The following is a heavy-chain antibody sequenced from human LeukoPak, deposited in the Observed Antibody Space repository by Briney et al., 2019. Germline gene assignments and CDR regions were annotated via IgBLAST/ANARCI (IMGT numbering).Heavy chain of an antibody. V-gene: IGHV6-1*01. J-gene: IGHJ4*02. CDR1: GDSVSSNSAA. D-gene: IGHD3-22*01. CDR2: TYYRSKWYN. CDR3: ARGSTDSSGYSFYFDY. Sequence: SQTLSLTCAISGDSVSSNSAAWNWIRQSPSRGLEWLGRTYYRSKWYNGYAVSVKSRITINPDTSKNQFSLQLNSVTPEDTAVYYCARGSTDSSGYSFYFDYWGQGTLVTVSS.